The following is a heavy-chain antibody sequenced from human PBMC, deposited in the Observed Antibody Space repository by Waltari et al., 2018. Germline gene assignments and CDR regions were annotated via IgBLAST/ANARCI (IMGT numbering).Heavy chain of an antibody. D-gene: IGHD6-13*01. CDR3: AREEQSLAAAEYYFDY. CDR1: GGSISSHY. V-gene: IGHV4-59*11. Sequence: QVQLQESGPGLVKPSETLSLTCTVSGGSISSHYWSWIRQPPGKGLEWIGYIYYSGSTNYNPSLMSRFTISVDTSKNQFSLKLSSVTAADTAVYYCAREEQSLAAAEYYFDYWGQGTLVTVSS. J-gene: IGHJ4*02. CDR2: IYYSGST.